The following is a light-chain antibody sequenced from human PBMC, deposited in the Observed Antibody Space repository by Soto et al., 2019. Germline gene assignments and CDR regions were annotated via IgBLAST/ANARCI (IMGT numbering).Light chain of an antibody. CDR3: QQYGSWT. CDR2: GAS. CDR1: QSFSSNY. V-gene: IGKV3-20*01. J-gene: IGKJ1*01. Sequence: EIVLTQSPGTLSLSPGERATLSCRASQSFSSNYLAWYQQKPGQAPRLLIYGASSRATGIPDRFSGSGSATDFTLTVSSLEPEDSAIYYCQQYGSWTFGQGTKVEIK.